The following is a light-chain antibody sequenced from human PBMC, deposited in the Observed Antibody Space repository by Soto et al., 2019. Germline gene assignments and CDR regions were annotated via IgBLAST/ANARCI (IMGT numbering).Light chain of an antibody. Sequence: EIVLPQSPGTLSLSPGERATLSCRASQSVSSSYLAWYQQKPGQAPRLLIYGTSGRATGIPDRFSGSGSGTDFTLTMSRLEPEDFAVYYCQQYGSSPPVTFGQGTRLEIK. CDR1: QSVSSSY. CDR2: GTS. V-gene: IGKV3-20*01. CDR3: QQYGSSPPVT. J-gene: IGKJ5*01.